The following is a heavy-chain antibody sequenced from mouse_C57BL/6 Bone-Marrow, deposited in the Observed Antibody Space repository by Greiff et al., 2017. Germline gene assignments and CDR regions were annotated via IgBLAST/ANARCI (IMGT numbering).Heavy chain of an antibody. CDR3: ARGYAMDY. Sequence: VQLQQSGAELVRPGTSVKMSCKASGYTFTNYWLGWAKQRPGHGLEWIGDIYPGGGYTNYNVKFKGKATLTADKSSSTAYMQFSSLTSEDSAIYYCARGYAMDYWGQGTSVTVSS. J-gene: IGHJ4*01. CDR1: GYTFTNYW. CDR2: IYPGGGYT. V-gene: IGHV1-63*01.